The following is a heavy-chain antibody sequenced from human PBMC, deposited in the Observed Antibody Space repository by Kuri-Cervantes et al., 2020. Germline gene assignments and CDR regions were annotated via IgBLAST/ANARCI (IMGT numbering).Heavy chain of an antibody. J-gene: IGHJ4*02. CDR3: ARYMVGATGSDY. V-gene: IGHV3-11*06. D-gene: IGHD1-26*01. CDR1: GFTFSDYY. Sequence: GESLKISCAASGFTFSDYYMSWIRQAPGKGLEWVSYISSSSSYIYYADSLKGRFTISRDNAKNSLYLQMNSLRAEDTAVYHCARYMVGATGSDYWGQGTLVTVSS. CDR2: ISSSSSYI.